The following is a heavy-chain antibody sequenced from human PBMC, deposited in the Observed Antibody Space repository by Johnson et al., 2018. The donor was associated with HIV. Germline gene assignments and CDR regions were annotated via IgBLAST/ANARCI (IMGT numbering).Heavy chain of an antibody. D-gene: IGHD3-16*01. Sequence: QVQLVESGGGAVQPGRSLRLSCAASGFTFSSYGMHWVRQAPGKGLEWVAVISYDGSNKYYADSVKGRFTISRDNSKNTLYLQMNSLRAEDTAVYYCARVTPQRGGNDAFDIWGQGTMVTVSS. CDR1: GFTFSSYG. CDR3: ARVTPQRGGNDAFDI. J-gene: IGHJ3*02. V-gene: IGHV3-30*19. CDR2: ISYDGSNK.